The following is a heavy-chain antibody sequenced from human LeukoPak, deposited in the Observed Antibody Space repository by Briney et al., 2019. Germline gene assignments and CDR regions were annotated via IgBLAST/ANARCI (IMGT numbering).Heavy chain of an antibody. D-gene: IGHD6-13*01. CDR2: ISSSSSYI. Sequence: GSLRLSCAASGFTFSSYVMHWVRQAPGKGLEWVSSISSSSSYIYYADSVKGRFTISRDNAKNSLYLQMNSLRAEDTAVYYCARDRSNIAASDGWFDPWGQGTLVTVSS. CDR1: GFTFSSYV. CDR3: ARDRSNIAASDGWFDP. V-gene: IGHV3-21*01. J-gene: IGHJ5*02.